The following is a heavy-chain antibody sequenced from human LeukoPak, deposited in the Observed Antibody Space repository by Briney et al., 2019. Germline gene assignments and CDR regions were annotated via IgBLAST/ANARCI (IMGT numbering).Heavy chain of an antibody. Sequence: SVKVSCKASAGTFSSYATSWVRQAPGQGREWMGGIIPIFGTANYAQKFQGRVTITADESTSTAYMELSSLRSEDTAVYYCARARDIKGDWFDPWGQGTLVTVSS. CDR3: ARARDIKGDWFDP. CDR2: IIPIFGTA. D-gene: IGHD5-12*01. CDR1: AGTFSSYA. V-gene: IGHV1-69*13. J-gene: IGHJ5*02.